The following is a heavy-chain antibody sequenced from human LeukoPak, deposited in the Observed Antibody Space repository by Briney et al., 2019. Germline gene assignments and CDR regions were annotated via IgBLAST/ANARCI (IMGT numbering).Heavy chain of an antibody. V-gene: IGHV4-34*01. Sequence: SETLSRTCAVYGGSFIGYYWSWIRQPPGKGLEWIGEINHSGSTNYNPSLKSRVTISVDTSKNQFSLKLSSVTAADTAVYYCARGIKITFGGLSRPGWFDPWGQGTLVTVSS. CDR2: INHSGST. D-gene: IGHD3-16*01. J-gene: IGHJ5*02. CDR3: ARGIKITFGGLSRPGWFDP. CDR1: GGSFIGYY.